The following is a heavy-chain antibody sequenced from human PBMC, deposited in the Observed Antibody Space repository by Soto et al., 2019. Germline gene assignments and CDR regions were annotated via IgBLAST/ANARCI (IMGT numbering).Heavy chain of an antibody. CDR3: VKDESINWYSGHFRH. D-gene: IGHD6-13*01. J-gene: IGHJ1*01. CDR2: INWNSGSI. V-gene: IGHV3-9*01. CDR1: GFTFDDYA. Sequence: EVQLVESGGGLVQPGRSLRLSCAASGFTFDDYAMHWVRQVPGKGLEWVSGINWNSGSIGYADSVKGRFAISSDNAKDTLHLQMNSRRAEDTAFYYCVKDESINWYSGHFRHWGQGTLVTVSS.